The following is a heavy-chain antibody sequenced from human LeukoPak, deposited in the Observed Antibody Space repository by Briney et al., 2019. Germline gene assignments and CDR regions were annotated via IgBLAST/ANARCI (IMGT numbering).Heavy chain of an antibody. CDR3: ARDLGLQGST. Sequence: GGSLRPSCEPSVLTFRNPWLHGVRQLPGRGLVWVSRMYGNMRDISYADSVKGRFTISRDNAKNTVYLQINSLRGEDTAVYYCARDLGLQGSTWGQGTLVTVSS. V-gene: IGHV3-74*01. D-gene: IGHD5-24*01. CDR1: VLTFRNPW. J-gene: IGHJ5*02. CDR2: MYGNMRDI.